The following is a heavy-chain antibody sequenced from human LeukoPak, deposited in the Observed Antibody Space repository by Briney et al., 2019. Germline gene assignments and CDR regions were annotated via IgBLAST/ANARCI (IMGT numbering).Heavy chain of an antibody. Sequence: SSETLSLTCTVSGDFITAYYWSWIRQPPGKGLEWIGYVYYSGTTKYNPSLRSRVTISLDMSKHQFSLTLTSVTAADTAVYYCASNTGTVFDYWGQGALVTVSS. CDR3: ASNTGTVFDY. V-gene: IGHV4-59*01. CDR2: VYYSGTT. J-gene: IGHJ4*02. D-gene: IGHD7-27*01. CDR1: GDFITAYY.